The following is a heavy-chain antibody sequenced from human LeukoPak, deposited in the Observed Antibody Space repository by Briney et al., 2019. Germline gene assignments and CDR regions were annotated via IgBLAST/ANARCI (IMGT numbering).Heavy chain of an antibody. J-gene: IGHJ5*02. Sequence: ASVKISCKVSGYTFTDYYMHWVQQAPGKGLEWMGLVDPEDGETIYAEKLQGRVTMTTDTSTSTAYMELRSLRSDDTAVYYCARAPKDVYYDSSGYYLGDWFDPWGQGTLVTVSS. CDR3: ARAPKDVYYDSSGYYLGDWFDP. V-gene: IGHV1-69-2*01. CDR2: VDPEDGET. CDR1: GYTFTDYY. D-gene: IGHD3-22*01.